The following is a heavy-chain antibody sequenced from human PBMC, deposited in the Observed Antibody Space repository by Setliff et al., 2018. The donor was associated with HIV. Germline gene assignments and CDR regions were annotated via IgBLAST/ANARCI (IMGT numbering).Heavy chain of an antibody. Sequence: GASVKVSCKASGGTFSSYVISWVRQAPGQGPEWMGGIIPMYGVTNYAQKFQGRVTITTDESTSTAYMELSSLRSEDTAVYYCALPYCSGGNCWSSASLPPAGWFDPWGQGTLVTVPQ. D-gene: IGHD2-15*01. CDR3: ALPYCSGGNCWSSASLPPAGWFDP. CDR2: IIPMYGVT. CDR1: GGTFSSYV. V-gene: IGHV1-69*05. J-gene: IGHJ5*02.